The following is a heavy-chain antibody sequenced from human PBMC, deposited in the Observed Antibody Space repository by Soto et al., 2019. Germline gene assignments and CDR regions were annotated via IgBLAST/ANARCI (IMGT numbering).Heavy chain of an antibody. D-gene: IGHD2-21*01. CDR1: GASVSNYY. Sequence: PSETLSLTCTVSGASVSNYYWNWVRQPPGKGLECIGYIHYTGDSKYNPSLKSRVTMSVDTSKNQFSLKMTSVTAADTAVYYCARWGHAAVRAYDSWGQGAMVTV. CDR3: ARWGHAAVRAYDS. J-gene: IGHJ3*02. V-gene: IGHV4-59*02. CDR2: IHYTGDS.